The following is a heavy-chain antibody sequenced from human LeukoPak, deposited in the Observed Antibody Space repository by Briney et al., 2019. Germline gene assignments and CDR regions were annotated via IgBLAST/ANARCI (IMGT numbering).Heavy chain of an antibody. D-gene: IGHD6-6*01. V-gene: IGHV3-7*05. CDR3: AKDKGRITIAAPKDAFDI. CDR1: GFTFSSYW. J-gene: IGHJ3*02. Sequence: GGPLRLSCAASGFTFSSYWMSWVPQAPGKGLEWVANIKQDGSEKYYVDSVKGRFTISRDNAKNSLYLQMNSLRAEDTAVYYCAKDKGRITIAAPKDAFDIWGQGTMVTVSS. CDR2: IKQDGSEK.